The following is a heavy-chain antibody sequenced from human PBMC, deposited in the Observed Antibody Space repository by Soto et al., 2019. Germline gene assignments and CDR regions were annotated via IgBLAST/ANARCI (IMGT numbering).Heavy chain of an antibody. D-gene: IGHD2-2*01. CDR3: ASRYCSSTSCYFNWFDP. Sequence: ASETLSLTCTVSGGSVSSGSYYWSWIRQPPGKGLEWIGYIYYSGSTNYNPSLKSXVTISVDTSKNQFSLKLSSVTAADTAVYYCASRYCSSTSCYFNWFDPWGQGTQVTV. V-gene: IGHV4-61*01. CDR1: GGSVSSGSYY. CDR2: IYYSGST. J-gene: IGHJ5*02.